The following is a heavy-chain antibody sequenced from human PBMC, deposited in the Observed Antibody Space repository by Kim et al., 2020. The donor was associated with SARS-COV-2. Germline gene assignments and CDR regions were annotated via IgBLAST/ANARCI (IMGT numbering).Heavy chain of an antibody. CDR2: ITESGATT. Sequence: GGSLRLSCAASGFTFSASVMRWVRQAPGKGLRWVSTITESGATTFYADSVKGRFTISRDNSKNMLYLQMNSLTVEDTAVYFCVKDHDWSFDYWGQGSLVTVSS. J-gene: IGHJ4*02. CDR3: VKDHDWSFDY. CDR1: GFTFSASV. V-gene: IGHV3-23*01. D-gene: IGHD3-9*01.